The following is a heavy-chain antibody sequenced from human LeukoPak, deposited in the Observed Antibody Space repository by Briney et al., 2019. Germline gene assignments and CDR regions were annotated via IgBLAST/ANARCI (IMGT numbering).Heavy chain of an antibody. CDR1: GITVSDNY. Sequence: GGFLRLSCAASGITVSDNYMNWVRQAPGKGLEWISLIYSGGTTSYADSVKGRFTISRDDSKNTLYLQMNNLRADDTAVYYCARDPPAVTTNTYGWGQGTLVTVSS. V-gene: IGHV3-66*01. CDR2: IYSGGTT. J-gene: IGHJ4*02. CDR3: ARDPPAVTTNTYG. D-gene: IGHD4-11*01.